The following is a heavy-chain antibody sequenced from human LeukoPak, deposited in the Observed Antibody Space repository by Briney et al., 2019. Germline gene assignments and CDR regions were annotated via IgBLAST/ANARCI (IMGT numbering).Heavy chain of an antibody. V-gene: IGHV3-33*01. CDR3: ARALGYCSSTSCYNWFDP. J-gene: IGHJ5*02. CDR1: GFTFSSYG. D-gene: IGHD2-2*01. Sequence: QPGGSLRLSCAASGFTFSSYGMHWVRQAPGKGLEWVVVIWYDGSNKYYADSVKGRFTISRDNSKNTLYLQMNSLRAEDTAVYYCARALGYCSSTSCYNWFDPWGQGTLVTVSS. CDR2: IWYDGSNK.